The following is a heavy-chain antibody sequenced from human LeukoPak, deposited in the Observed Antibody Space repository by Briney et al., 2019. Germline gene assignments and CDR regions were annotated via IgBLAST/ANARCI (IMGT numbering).Heavy chain of an antibody. Sequence: PSETLSLTCTVSGGSMTGSHWTRIRQPPGKGLEYIGYVYNSGTTFYNPSLKSRVTISADTSKKHFSLRLTSVTAADTAIYYCARGAGGYRFDPWGLGTLVTVSS. J-gene: IGHJ5*02. CDR1: GGSMTGSH. CDR3: ARGAGGYRFDP. V-gene: IGHV4-59*01. CDR2: VYNSGTT. D-gene: IGHD1-1*01.